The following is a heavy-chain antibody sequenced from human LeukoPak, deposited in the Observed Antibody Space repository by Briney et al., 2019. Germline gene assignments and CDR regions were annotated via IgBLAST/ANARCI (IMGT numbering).Heavy chain of an antibody. Sequence: QSGGSLRLSCAASGFTFSAYRMSWVRQAPGKGLEWVSTISGSGGSTYYADSVKGRFTISRDNSKNTLYLQMSSLRAEDTAAYYCARDPEPITLIWFGEPTGYWGQGTLVTVSS. CDR1: GFTFSAYR. J-gene: IGHJ4*02. CDR2: ISGSGGST. CDR3: ARDPEPITLIWFGEPTGY. D-gene: IGHD3-10*01. V-gene: IGHV3-23*01.